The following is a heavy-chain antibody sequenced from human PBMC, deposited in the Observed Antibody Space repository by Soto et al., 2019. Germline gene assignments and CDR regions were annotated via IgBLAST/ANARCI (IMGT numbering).Heavy chain of an antibody. Sequence: EVQLVESGGGLVQPGRSLRLSCAASGFTFDDYAMHWVRQAPGKGLEWVSGISWNSGSIGYADSVKGRFTISRDNAKNSLYLQMNSLRAEDTALYYCAKDSRMGLIPVAGFDYWGQGTLVTVSS. V-gene: IGHV3-9*01. D-gene: IGHD6-19*01. CDR3: AKDSRMGLIPVAGFDY. CDR1: GFTFDDYA. CDR2: ISWNSGSI. J-gene: IGHJ4*02.